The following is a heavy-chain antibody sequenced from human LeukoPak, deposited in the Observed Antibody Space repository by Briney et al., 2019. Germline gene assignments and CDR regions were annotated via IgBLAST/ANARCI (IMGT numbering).Heavy chain of an antibody. CDR1: GGSISSGGYS. Sequence: SETLSLTCAVSGGSISSGGYSWSWIRQPPGKGLEWIGYIYHSGSTYYNPSLKSRVTISVDRSKNQFSLKLSSVTAADTAVYYCARGEDGYNWGIFDPWDQGTLVTVSS. CDR3: ARGEDGYNWGIFDP. D-gene: IGHD5-24*01. J-gene: IGHJ5*02. V-gene: IGHV4-30-2*01. CDR2: IYHSGST.